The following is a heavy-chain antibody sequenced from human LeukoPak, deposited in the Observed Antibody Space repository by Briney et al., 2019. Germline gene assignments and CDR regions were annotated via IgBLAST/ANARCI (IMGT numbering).Heavy chain of an antibody. CDR2: IIPIFGTA. CDR3: ARDPASTAAAGTIDY. J-gene: IGHJ4*02. Sequence: GSSVKVSCKASGGTFSSYAISWVRQAPGQGLEWMGGIIPIFGTANYAQKFQGRVTITADESTSTAYMELSSLRSEDTAVYYCARDPASTAAAGTIDYWGQGTLVTVSS. CDR1: GGTFSSYA. D-gene: IGHD6-13*01. V-gene: IGHV1-69*01.